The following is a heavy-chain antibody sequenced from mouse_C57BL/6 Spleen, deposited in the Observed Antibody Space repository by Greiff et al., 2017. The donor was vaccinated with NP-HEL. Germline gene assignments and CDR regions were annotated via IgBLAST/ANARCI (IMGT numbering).Heavy chain of an antibody. Sequence: QVQLQQSGPELVKPGASVKISCKASGYAFSSSWMNWVKQRPGKGLEWIGRIYPGDGDTNYNGKFKGKATLTADKSSSTAYMQLSSLTSEDSAVYFCASPDSSGYSYYFDYWGQGTTLTVSS. CDR3: ASPDSSGYSYYFDY. D-gene: IGHD3-2*02. CDR1: GYAFSSSW. J-gene: IGHJ2*01. V-gene: IGHV1-82*01. CDR2: IYPGDGDT.